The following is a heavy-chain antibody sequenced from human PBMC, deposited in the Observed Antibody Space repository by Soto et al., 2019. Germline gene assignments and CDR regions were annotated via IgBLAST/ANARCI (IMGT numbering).Heavy chain of an antibody. D-gene: IGHD6-19*01. CDR2: ISSSGSNT. J-gene: IGHJ5*02. CDR3: VTGYSGMNRNGFDP. V-gene: IGHV3-23*01. CDR1: GFTFSNNA. Sequence: GGSLRLSCAASGFTFSNNAMNWVRQAPGKGLEWVSTISSSGSNTYYADSVKGRFTIPRDNSKNTLYLQMNSLRAEDTAVYYCVTGYSGMNRNGFDPWGQGTLVTVSS.